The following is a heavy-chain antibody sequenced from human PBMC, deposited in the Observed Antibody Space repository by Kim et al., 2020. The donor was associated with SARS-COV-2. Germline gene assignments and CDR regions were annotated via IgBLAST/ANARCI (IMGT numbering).Heavy chain of an antibody. J-gene: IGHJ4*02. CDR1: GFTFSSYS. CDR3: ARGRVAAANPFLEAVVDY. V-gene: IGHV3-21*01. D-gene: IGHD6-13*01. Sequence: GGSLRLSCAASGFTFSSYSMNWVRQAPGKGLEWVSSISSSSSYIYYADSVKGRFTISRDNAKNSLYLQMNSLRAEDTAVYYCARGRVAAANPFLEAVVDYWGQGTLVTVSS. CDR2: ISSSSSYI.